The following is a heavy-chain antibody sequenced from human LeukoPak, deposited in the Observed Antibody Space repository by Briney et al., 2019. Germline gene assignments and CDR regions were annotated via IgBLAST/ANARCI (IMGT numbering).Heavy chain of an antibody. V-gene: IGHV1-18*01. CDR2: ISAYNGNT. CDR3: ARDFESLEQQFGMDV. Sequence: GASVKVSCKASGYIFTNYAMNWVRQAPGQGLEWMGWISAYNGNTNYAQKLQGRVTMTTDTSTSTAYMELRSLRSDDTAVYYCARDFESLEQQFGMDVWGQGTTVTVSS. D-gene: IGHD6-13*01. CDR1: GYIFTNYA. J-gene: IGHJ6*02.